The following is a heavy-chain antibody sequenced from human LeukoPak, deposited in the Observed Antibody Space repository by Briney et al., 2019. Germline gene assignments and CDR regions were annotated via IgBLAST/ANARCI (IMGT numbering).Heavy chain of an antibody. Sequence: SETLSLTCSVSGGYISTINYYWGWIRQPPGKGLDWIGTIYYSGRTYYNPSLQSRVTISLDTSKNQISLQVRSVTVVDTAVYYCARFFYYDASLPPYWGQGTLVTVSS. V-gene: IGHV4-39*01. CDR1: GGYISTINYY. D-gene: IGHD3-16*01. CDR3: ARFFYYDASLPPY. CDR2: IYYSGRT. J-gene: IGHJ4*02.